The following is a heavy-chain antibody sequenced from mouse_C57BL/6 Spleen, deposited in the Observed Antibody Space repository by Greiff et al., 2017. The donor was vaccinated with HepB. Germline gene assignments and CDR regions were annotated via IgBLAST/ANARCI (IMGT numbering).Heavy chain of an antibody. CDR2: ISYSGST. CDR1: GYSITSGYD. Sequence: EVKLQESGPGMVKPSQSLSLTCTVTGYSITSGYDWHWIRHFPGNKLEWMGYISYSGSTNYNPSLKSRIPITHDTSKNHFFLTLYSVTTEDTATYYCAGSRYYFDYWGQGTTLTVSS. V-gene: IGHV3-1*01. CDR3: AGSRYYFDY. J-gene: IGHJ2*01.